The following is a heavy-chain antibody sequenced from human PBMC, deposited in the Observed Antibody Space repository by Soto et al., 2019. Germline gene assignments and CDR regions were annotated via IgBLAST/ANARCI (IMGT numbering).Heavy chain of an antibody. CDR3: ARGRGWNLFDY. CDR2: IGIGSSTK. CDR1: GFTFRNYG. V-gene: IGHV3-48*01. Sequence: GVLRLSCAASGFTFRNYGMNWVRQAPGKGLEWVSYIGIGSSTKYYADSVKGRFTISRDNAKNSLYLQMNSLRAEDTAVYFCARGRGWNLFDYWGQGTLVTVSS. D-gene: IGHD1-1*01. J-gene: IGHJ4*01.